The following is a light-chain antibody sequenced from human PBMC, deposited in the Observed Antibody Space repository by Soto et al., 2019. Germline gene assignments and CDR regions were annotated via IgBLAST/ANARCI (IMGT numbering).Light chain of an antibody. Sequence: QSVLTQPPSVSGTPGQTVVISCSGSSSNIGASYDVNWYRQIPGTAPKLLMYGNHNRPSGIPERFSGSKSGTSATLAITGLQAEDESAYYCQSYDVRLRGHVLGTGTKVTVL. J-gene: IGLJ1*01. CDR2: GNH. V-gene: IGLV1-40*01. CDR1: SSNIGASYD. CDR3: QSYDVRLRGHV.